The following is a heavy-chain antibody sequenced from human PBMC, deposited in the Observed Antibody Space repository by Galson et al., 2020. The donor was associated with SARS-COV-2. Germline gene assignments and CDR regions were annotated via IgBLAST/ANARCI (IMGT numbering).Heavy chain of an antibody. CDR1: GFTFSSYS. D-gene: IGHD3-3*01. CDR2: ISSSSSYI. CDR3: ARGEDDPSHYYYYGMDV. V-gene: IGHV3-21*01. J-gene: IGHJ6*02. Sequence: GESLKISCAASGFTFSSYSMNWVRQAPGKGLEWVSSISSSSSYIYYADSVKGRFTISRDNAKNSLYLQMNSLRAEDTAVYYCARGEDDPSHYYYYGMDVWGQGTTVTVSS.